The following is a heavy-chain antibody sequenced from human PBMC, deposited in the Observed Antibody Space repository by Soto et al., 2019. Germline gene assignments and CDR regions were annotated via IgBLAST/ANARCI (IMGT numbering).Heavy chain of an antibody. CDR2: IGTAGDT. CDR3: ARSSLEYGMDA. Sequence: GGSLRLSCAASGFTFSSYDMHWVRQATGKGLEWVSAIGTAGDTYYPGSVKGRFTISRENAKNSLYLQMNSLRAGDMAVYYCARSSLEYGMDAWGQGTTVTVSS. D-gene: IGHD3-3*01. CDR1: GFTFSSYD. V-gene: IGHV3-13*04. J-gene: IGHJ6*02.